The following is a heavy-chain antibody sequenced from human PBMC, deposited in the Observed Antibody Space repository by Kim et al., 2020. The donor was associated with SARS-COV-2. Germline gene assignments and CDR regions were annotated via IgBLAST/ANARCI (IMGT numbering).Heavy chain of an antibody. CDR1: GFTFSSYG. CDR2: IWYDGSNK. CDR3: ARDSSSRGWFDP. D-gene: IGHD6-13*01. V-gene: IGHV3-33*01. Sequence: GGSLRLSCAASGFTFSSYGMHWVRPAPGKGLEWVAVIWYDGSNKYYADSVKGRFTISRDNSKNTLYLQMNSLRAEDTAVYYCARDSSSRGWFDPWGQGTLVTVSS. J-gene: IGHJ5*02.